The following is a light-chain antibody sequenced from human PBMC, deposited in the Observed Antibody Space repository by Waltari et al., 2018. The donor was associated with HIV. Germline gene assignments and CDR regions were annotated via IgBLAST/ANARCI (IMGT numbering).Light chain of an antibody. J-gene: IGKJ1*01. V-gene: IGKV3-20*01. CDR1: QSVSSSF. CDR2: DAS. CDR3: QQYGSSLWT. Sequence: EIVLTQSPGTLSLSSGERATLSCRASQSVSSSFLAWYQQQPGQVPRLLIYDASSRATGIPDRFSGSGSGTNFTLTISRLEPEDFGVYYCQQYGSSLWTFGQGTKVEIK.